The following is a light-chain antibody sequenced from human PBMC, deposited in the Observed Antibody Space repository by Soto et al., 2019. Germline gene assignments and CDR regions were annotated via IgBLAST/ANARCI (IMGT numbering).Light chain of an antibody. J-gene: IGKJ4*01. CDR2: KAS. CDR3: QQYNTYPLT. CDR1: QSISTW. Sequence: DIQMTQSPSTLSASVGDRVTITCRACQSISTWLAWYQQKPGKAPKLLIYKASSLEGGVPSRFSGSGSGTEFNITISSLQADDFATYYCQQYNTYPLTFGGGTTVDIK. V-gene: IGKV1-5*03.